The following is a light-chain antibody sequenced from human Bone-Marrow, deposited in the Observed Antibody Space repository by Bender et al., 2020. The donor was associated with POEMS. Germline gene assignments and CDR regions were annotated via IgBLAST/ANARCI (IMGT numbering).Light chain of an antibody. J-gene: IGLJ2*01. CDR2: EVN. CDR1: SSDIGSYSL. V-gene: IGLV2-23*02. Sequence: QSALTQPASVSGSPGQSITMSCTGSSSDIGSYSLVSWYQQHPGKVPQLMIYEVNKRPSGVSNRFSGSKSGNTASLTISGLQAEDEADYYCCLYAGSSTLVFGGGTKLTVL. CDR3: CLYAGSSTLV.